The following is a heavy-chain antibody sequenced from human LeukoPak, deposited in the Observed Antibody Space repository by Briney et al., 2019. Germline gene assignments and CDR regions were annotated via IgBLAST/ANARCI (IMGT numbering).Heavy chain of an antibody. CDR3: ARQATRYYYYYMDV. Sequence: SETLSLTCTASGGSISSSSYYWGWIRQPPGKGLEWIGSIYYSGSIYYNPSLKSRVTISVDTSKNQFSLKLSSVTAAGTAVYYCARQATRYYYYYMDVWGKGTTVTVSS. V-gene: IGHV4-39*01. CDR2: IYYSGSI. CDR1: GGSISSSSYY. J-gene: IGHJ6*03.